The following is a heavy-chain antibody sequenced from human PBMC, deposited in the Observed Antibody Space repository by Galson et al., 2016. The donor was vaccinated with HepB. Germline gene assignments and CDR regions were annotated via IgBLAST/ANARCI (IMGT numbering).Heavy chain of an antibody. CDR2: IIPALGTS. CDR1: GYTFSTYG. V-gene: IGHV1-69*13. Sequence: SVKVSCKASGYTFSTYGMSWVRQAPGQGLEWVADIIPALGTSNHAQRYLGRVTITADESTSTAYMELSSLRSGDTAIYYCARRGVGYFDYWGQGTLVTVSS. J-gene: IGHJ4*02. D-gene: IGHD3-16*01. CDR3: ARRGVGYFDY.